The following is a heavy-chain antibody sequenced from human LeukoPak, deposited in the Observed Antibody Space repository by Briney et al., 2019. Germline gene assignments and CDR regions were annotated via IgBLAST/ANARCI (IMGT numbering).Heavy chain of an antibody. D-gene: IGHD3-10*01. V-gene: IGHV4-59*01. J-gene: IGHJ6*04. CDR1: GGSISSYY. Sequence: SETLSLTCTVSGGSISSYYWSWIRQPPGKGLEWIGYIYYSGSTNYNPSLKSRVTISVDTSKNQFSLKLSSVTAADTAVYYCARERMVWGVGYGMDVWGKGTTVTVSS. CDR2: IYYSGST. CDR3: ARERMVWGVGYGMDV.